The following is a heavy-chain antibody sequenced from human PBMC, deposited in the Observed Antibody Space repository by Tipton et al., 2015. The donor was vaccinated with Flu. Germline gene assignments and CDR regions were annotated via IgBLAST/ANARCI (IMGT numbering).Heavy chain of an antibody. CDR2: IYYSGST. CDR1: GGSISSYY. D-gene: IGHD2-15*01. Sequence: TLSLTCTVSGGSISSYYWSWIRQPPGKGLEWIGYIYYSGSTNYNPSLKSRVTMSVDTSKNQFSLKLSSVTAADTAVYYCARDSDIVVDNWFDPWGQGTLVTVSS. J-gene: IGHJ5*02. CDR3: ARDSDIVVDNWFDP. V-gene: IGHV4-59*12.